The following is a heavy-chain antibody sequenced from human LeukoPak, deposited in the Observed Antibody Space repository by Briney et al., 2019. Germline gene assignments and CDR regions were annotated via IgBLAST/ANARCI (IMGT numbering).Heavy chain of an antibody. CDR2: IESKTDGGTT. CDR1: GFTFSNAW. J-gene: IGHJ4*02. CDR3: TTVRDGSAFDY. D-gene: IGHD6-25*01. V-gene: IGHV3-15*04. Sequence: GGSLRLSCAASGFTFSNAWMSWVRQAPGKGLEWVGRIESKTDGGTTDYAAPVKGRFTISRDDSKNTLYLQMNSLKTEDTAVYYCTTVRDGSAFDYWGQGTLVTVSS.